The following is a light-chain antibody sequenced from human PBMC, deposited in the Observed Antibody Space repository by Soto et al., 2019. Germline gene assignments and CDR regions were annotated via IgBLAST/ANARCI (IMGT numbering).Light chain of an antibody. CDR1: QSVSSSY. Sequence: IVLTQSPGTLSLSPGERGTLSCKASQSVSSSYLAWYQQKPGQPSRLLTYGASSRATGIPGRFSGSGSGTDFTLTISRLEPEDFAVYYCQQYGSSPLAFGQGTRLEIK. CDR2: GAS. J-gene: IGKJ5*01. V-gene: IGKV3-20*01. CDR3: QQYGSSPLA.